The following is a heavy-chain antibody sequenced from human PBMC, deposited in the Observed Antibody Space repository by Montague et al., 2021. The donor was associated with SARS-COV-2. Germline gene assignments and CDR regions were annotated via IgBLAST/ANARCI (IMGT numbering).Heavy chain of an antibody. D-gene: IGHD5-18*01. CDR3: ARDFPGGYGCYYYYYMDV. J-gene: IGHJ6*03. V-gene: IGHV3-23*03. CDR2: IEHEYRTI. CDR1: GFTFGKFA. Sequence: SLRLSCAASGFTFGKFAMSWVRQAPGKGLEWVAVIEHEYRTIWHADSVKGRFTISRDDSKNSLYLQMASLRVEDMAVYFCARDFPGGYGCYYYYYMDVWGQGTLVTVSS.